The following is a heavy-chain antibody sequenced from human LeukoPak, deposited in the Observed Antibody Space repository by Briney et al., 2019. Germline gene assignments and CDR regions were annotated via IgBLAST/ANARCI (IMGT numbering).Heavy chain of an antibody. CDR2: ISGSGGST. V-gene: IGHV3-23*01. D-gene: IGHD3-10*01. Sequence: PGGSLRLSCAASGFTFSSYAMSWVRQAPGKGLEWVSAISGSGGSTYYADSVKGRFTISRDNSKNTLYLQMNSLGAEDTAVYYCAKDRDALGDGLDYWGQGTLVSVSS. J-gene: IGHJ4*02. CDR3: AKDRDALGDGLDY. CDR1: GFTFSSYA.